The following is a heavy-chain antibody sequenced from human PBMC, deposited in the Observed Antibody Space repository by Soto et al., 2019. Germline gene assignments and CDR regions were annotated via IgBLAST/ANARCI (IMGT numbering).Heavy chain of an antibody. CDR3: ARETHFLDY. J-gene: IGHJ4*02. Sequence: VQLVESGGDLVQPGGSLRLSCAASGFTFSSYEMNWVRQAPGKGLEWVSYISSTGTSMDYADSVKGRFTISRDNAKNSLFLQLNSLRDEDTAVYYGARETHFLDYWCQGTLVSVSA. CDR1: GFTFSSYE. V-gene: IGHV3-48*03. CDR2: ISSTGTSM.